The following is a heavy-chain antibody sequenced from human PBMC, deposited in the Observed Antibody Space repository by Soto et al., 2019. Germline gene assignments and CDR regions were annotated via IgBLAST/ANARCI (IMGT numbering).Heavy chain of an antibody. CDR1: GFTFSSYA. Sequence: GGSLRLSCAASGFTFSSYAMSWVRQAPGKGLEWVSAISGSGGSTYYADSVKGRFTISRDNSKNTLYLQMNSLRAEETAVYYCAKEISASITMIVVVPDAFDIWGQGTMVTVSS. CDR2: ISGSGGST. CDR3: AKEISASITMIVVVPDAFDI. D-gene: IGHD3-22*01. J-gene: IGHJ3*02. V-gene: IGHV3-23*01.